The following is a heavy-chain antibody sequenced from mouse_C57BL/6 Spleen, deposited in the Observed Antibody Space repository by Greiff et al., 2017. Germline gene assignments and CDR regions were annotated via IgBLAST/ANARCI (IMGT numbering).Heavy chain of an antibody. Sequence: EVQRVESGGDLVKPGGSLKLSCAASGFTFSSYGMSWVRQTPDKRLEWVATISSGGSYTYYPDSVKGRFTISRDNAKNTLYLQMSSLKSEDTAMYYCARPPIIITTVPWFAYWGQGTLVTVSA. CDR1: GFTFSSYG. J-gene: IGHJ3*01. D-gene: IGHD1-1*01. V-gene: IGHV5-6*01. CDR2: ISSGGSYT. CDR3: ARPPIIITTVPWFAY.